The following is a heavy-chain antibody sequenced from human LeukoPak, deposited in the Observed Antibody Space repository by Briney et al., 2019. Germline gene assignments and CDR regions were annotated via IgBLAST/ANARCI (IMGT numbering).Heavy chain of an antibody. Sequence: PSETLSLTCTVSGGSISSGGYYWSWIRQHPGKGLEWIGYIYYSGSTYYNPSLKSRVTISVDTSKNQFSLKLSSVTAAGTAVYYCARARFRELSKPYFDYWGQGTLVTVSS. D-gene: IGHD3-10*01. CDR3: ARARFRELSKPYFDY. V-gene: IGHV4-31*03. J-gene: IGHJ4*02. CDR2: IYYSGST. CDR1: GGSISSGGYY.